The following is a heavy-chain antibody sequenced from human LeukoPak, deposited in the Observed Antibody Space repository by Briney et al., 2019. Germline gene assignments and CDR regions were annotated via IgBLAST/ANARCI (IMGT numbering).Heavy chain of an antibody. D-gene: IGHD2-15*01. Sequence: SETLSLTCTVSGGSISSYYWSWIRQPPGKGLEWIGYIYYSGSTNYNPSLKSRVTISVDTSKNQFSLKLSSVTAAGTAVYYCARIRLRARFDPWGQGTLVTVSS. CDR1: GGSISSYY. V-gene: IGHV4-59*01. J-gene: IGHJ5*02. CDR3: ARIRLRARFDP. CDR2: IYYSGST.